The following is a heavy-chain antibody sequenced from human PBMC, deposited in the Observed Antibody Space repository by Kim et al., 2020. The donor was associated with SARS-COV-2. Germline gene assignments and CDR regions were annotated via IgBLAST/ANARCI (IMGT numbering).Heavy chain of an antibody. CDR3: ARSFYGSGSCYFDY. J-gene: IGHJ4*02. CDR1: GYSFTSYW. V-gene: IGHV5-51*01. Sequence: GESLQISCKGSGYSFTSYWIGWVRQMPGKGLEWMGIIYPGDSDTRYSPSFQGHVTISVDKSISTAYLQWSSLKASDTAMYYCARSFYGSGSCYFDYWGQGTLVTVSS. D-gene: IGHD3-10*01. CDR2: IYPGDSDT.